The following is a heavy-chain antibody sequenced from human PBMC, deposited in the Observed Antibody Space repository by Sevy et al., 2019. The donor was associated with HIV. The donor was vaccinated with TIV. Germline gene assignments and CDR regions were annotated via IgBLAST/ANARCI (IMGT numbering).Heavy chain of an antibody. CDR2: INPNSGGT. Sequence: ASVKVSCKASGYTFTGYYMHWVRQAPGQGLEWMGWINPNSGGTNYAQMFQGRVTMTRDTSISTAYMELSRLRSDDTAVYYCASVRADYGDYGGFDYWGQGTLVTVSS. D-gene: IGHD4-17*01. J-gene: IGHJ4*02. CDR1: GYTFTGYY. V-gene: IGHV1-2*02. CDR3: ASVRADYGDYGGFDY.